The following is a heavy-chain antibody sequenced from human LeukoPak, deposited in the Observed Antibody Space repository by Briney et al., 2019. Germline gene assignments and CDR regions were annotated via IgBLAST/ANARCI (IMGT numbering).Heavy chain of an antibody. V-gene: IGHV4-39*01. Sequence: PSETLSLTCTVSGGSISSSSYYWGWIRQPPGKGLEWIGSIYYSGSTYYNPSLKSRVTISVDTSKNQFSLKLSSVTAADTAVYYCARRRFATVAGMIDYWGQGTLVTVSS. J-gene: IGHJ4*02. CDR2: IYYSGST. D-gene: IGHD6-19*01. CDR3: ARRRFATVAGMIDY. CDR1: GGSISSSSYY.